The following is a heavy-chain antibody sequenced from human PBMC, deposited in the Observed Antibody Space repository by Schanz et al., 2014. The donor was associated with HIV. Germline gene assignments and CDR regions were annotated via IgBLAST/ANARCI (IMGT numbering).Heavy chain of an antibody. J-gene: IGHJ6*02. CDR3: ARDVSHDSSGHYSDYYYGMDV. V-gene: IGHV3-30-3*01. D-gene: IGHD3-22*01. Sequence: QVQLVESGGGVVQPGRSLRLSCAASGFTFSSYAMHWVRQAPGKGLEWVAVISYDGSNKNYPDSVKGRFTISRDNSKNTLYLQMNSLRAEDTAVYYCARDVSHDSSGHYSDYYYGMDVWGQGTTVTVSS. CDR2: ISYDGSNK. CDR1: GFTFSSYA.